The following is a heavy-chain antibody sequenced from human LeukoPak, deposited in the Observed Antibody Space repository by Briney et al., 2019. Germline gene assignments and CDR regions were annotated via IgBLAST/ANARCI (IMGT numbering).Heavy chain of an antibody. Sequence: GGSLRLSCAASGFTFSNYAMTWVRQAPGKGLEWVSVISGSGGSTYSADSVKGRFTISRDNSKNTLFLQMSSLRPGDTAVYYCAKSPAADSAWWFDPWGQGTLVTVSS. V-gene: IGHV3-23*01. CDR1: GFTFSNYA. CDR2: ISGSGGST. CDR3: AKSPAADSAWWFDP. D-gene: IGHD2-2*01. J-gene: IGHJ5*02.